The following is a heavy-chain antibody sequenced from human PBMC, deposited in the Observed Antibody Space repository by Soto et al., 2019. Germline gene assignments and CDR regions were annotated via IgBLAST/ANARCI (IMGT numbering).Heavy chain of an antibody. V-gene: IGHV1-69*05. J-gene: IGHJ4*02. D-gene: IGHD6-13*01. CDR2: IIPIFGTA. CDR3: ARGKSSSWYHLDY. Sequence: GASVKVSCKASGGTFSSYAISWVRQAPGQGLEWMGGIIPIFGTANYAQKFQGRVTITRDASMSTAYMELSSLRSEDTAIYYCARGKSSSWYHLDYWGQGTLVTVSS. CDR1: GGTFSSYA.